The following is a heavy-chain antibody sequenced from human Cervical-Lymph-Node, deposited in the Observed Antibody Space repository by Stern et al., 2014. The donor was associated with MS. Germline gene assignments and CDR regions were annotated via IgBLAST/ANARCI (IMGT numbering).Heavy chain of an antibody. Sequence: EVQLVESGGGVVQPGGSLRLSCAASGFTFSAYAISWVRQAPGKGLEWVSIVSGNGDKIYYAVSVKGRFTVSRDNSNNTLYLQMSSLRADDTAIYYCAKDGCKSDSCYLNYWGQGTLLTVSS. CDR2: VSGNGDKI. D-gene: IGHD2-2*01. CDR1: GFTFSAYA. CDR3: AKDGCKSDSCYLNY. J-gene: IGHJ4*02. V-gene: IGHV3-23*04.